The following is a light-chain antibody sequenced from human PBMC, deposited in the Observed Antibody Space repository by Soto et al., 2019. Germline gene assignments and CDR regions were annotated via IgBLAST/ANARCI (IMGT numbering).Light chain of an antibody. Sequence: ESVLTQAPGTLSLPPGERATLSCRASQSVSSSYLAWYQQRPGQAPRLLIYGASSRATGIPDRFSGSGSGTDFSLTISGLEPEDSAVYYCQQYGSSPLTFGGGNKVEI. CDR3: QQYGSSPLT. J-gene: IGKJ4*01. CDR2: GAS. CDR1: QSVSSSY. V-gene: IGKV3-20*01.